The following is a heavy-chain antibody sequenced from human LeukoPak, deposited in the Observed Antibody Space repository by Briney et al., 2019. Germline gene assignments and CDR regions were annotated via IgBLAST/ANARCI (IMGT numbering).Heavy chain of an antibody. J-gene: IGHJ5*02. V-gene: IGHV3-7*01. CDR3: ASLDDDILSSFDP. CDR1: GFTFSSYW. Sequence: GGSLRLSCAASGFTFSSYWMSWVRQAPGKGLEWVANIKQDGSEKYYVDSVKGRFTISRDNAKNSLYLQMNSLRAEDTAVYYCASLDDDILSSFDPWGQGTLVTVSS. D-gene: IGHD3-9*01. CDR2: IKQDGSEK.